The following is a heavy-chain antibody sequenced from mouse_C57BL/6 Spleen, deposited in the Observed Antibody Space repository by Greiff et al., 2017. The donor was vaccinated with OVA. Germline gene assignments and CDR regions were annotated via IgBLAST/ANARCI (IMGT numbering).Heavy chain of an antibody. J-gene: IGHJ4*01. CDR2: IYPRDGST. V-gene: IGHV1-85*01. Sequence: VQRVESGPELVKPGASVKLSCKASGYTFTSYDINWVKQRPGQGLEWIGWIYPRDGSTKYNEKFKGKATLTVATSSSTAYMELHSLTSEDSAVYFCARSAYSNYDYAMDYWGQGTSVTVSS. CDR3: ARSAYSNYDYAMDY. D-gene: IGHD2-5*01. CDR1: GYTFTSYD.